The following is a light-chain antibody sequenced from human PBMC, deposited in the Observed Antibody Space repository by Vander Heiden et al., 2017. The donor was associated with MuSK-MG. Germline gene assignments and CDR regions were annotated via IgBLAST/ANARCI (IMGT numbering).Light chain of an antibody. J-gene: IGLJ1*01. V-gene: IGLV2-23*02. CDR3: CSHAGSSTLGV. CDR2: VVS. Sequence: QAALTQPASVSGAPGQSFTNHCTVTRSDVGGYNLFSWYQHHPGKAPNLMIYVVSKRPSGVSDRFSGSKSGNTASPTTSGLQAEDEADYYCCSHAGSSTLGVFGTGTKVTVL. CDR1: RSDVGGYNL.